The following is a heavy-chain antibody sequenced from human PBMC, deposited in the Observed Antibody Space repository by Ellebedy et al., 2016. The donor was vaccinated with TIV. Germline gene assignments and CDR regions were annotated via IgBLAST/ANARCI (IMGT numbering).Heavy chain of an antibody. CDR1: GFSFSTYW. D-gene: IGHD3-9*01. CDR3: ARLRYFDWLLWGFDP. Sequence: GGSLRLSXAASGFSFSTYWMSWVRQAPGKGLEWVANIKEDGSEKYYVDSVKGRFTISRDNTKNSLYLQMNSLRAEDTAVYYCARLRYFDWLLWGFDPWGQGTLVTVSS. J-gene: IGHJ5*02. V-gene: IGHV3-7*04. CDR2: IKEDGSEK.